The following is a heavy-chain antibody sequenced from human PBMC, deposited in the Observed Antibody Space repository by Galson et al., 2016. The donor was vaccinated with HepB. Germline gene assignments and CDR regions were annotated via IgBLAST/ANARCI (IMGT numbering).Heavy chain of an antibody. V-gene: IGHV4-31*02. CDR2: IYYTGST. CDR1: GGSIGSSSYY. J-gene: IGHJ6*03. Sequence: TLSLTCTVFGGSIGSSSYYWNWIRQHPGKGLEWVGSIYYTGSTYYNPSLKSRLTISVDTSKSQFSLKLTSVTAADTAVYYCARGDNPDYGDYASAYYYMDVWGKGTTVTVSS. CDR3: ARGDNPDYGDYASAYYYMDV. D-gene: IGHD4-17*01.